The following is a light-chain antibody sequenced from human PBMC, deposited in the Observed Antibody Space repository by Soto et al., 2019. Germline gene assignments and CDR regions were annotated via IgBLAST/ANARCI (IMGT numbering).Light chain of an antibody. CDR3: QQYGRSPTT. CDR1: QSVSRY. Sequence: EIVLTQSPATLSLSPGESASLSCRASQSVSRYLAWYQQRPGQAPRLLIYDTSNRVTGIPARFSGSGSGTDFTLTISRLEPEDFAVYYCQQYGRSPTTFGQGTKVDIK. J-gene: IGKJ1*01. CDR2: DTS. V-gene: IGKV3-20*01.